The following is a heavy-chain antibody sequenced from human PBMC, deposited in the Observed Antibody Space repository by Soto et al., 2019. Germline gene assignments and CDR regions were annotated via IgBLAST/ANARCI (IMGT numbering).Heavy chain of an antibody. CDR3: ARGGSSWSYFDY. D-gene: IGHD6-13*01. Sequence: QVQLVESGGGVVQPGRSLRLSCAASGFTFSSYGMHWVRQAPGKGLEWVAVIWYDGSNKYYADSVKGRFTISRDNSKNTLYLQMNSLRAEDTAVYYCARGGSSWSYFDYWGQGTLVTVSS. J-gene: IGHJ4*02. CDR2: IWYDGSNK. V-gene: IGHV3-33*01. CDR1: GFTFSSYG.